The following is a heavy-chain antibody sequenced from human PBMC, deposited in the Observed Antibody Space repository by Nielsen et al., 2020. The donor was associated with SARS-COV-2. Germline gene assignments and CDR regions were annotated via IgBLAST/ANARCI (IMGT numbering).Heavy chain of an antibody. D-gene: IGHD6-25*01. CDR2: IYPGDSDI. CDR3: GRPRDRFSSGWHLDY. Sequence: KVSCKASGYTFTTYWIGWVRQMPGNGLEWMGTIYPGDSDIRYSPSFQGQVTISVDKSINTAYLQWSSLRASDSAIYYCGRPRDRFSSGWHLDYWGQGTLVTVSS. CDR1: GYTFTTYW. J-gene: IGHJ4*02. V-gene: IGHV5-51*01.